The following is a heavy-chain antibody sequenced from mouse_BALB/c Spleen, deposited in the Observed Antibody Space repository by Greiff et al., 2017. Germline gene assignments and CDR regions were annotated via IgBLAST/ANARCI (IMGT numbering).Heavy chain of an antibody. CDR3: ARGLRRGMDY. Sequence: EVQGVESGAELVKPGASVKLSCTASGFTIKDTYMHWVKQRPEQGLEWIGRIDPANGNTIYDPKFQGKASITADTSSNTAYLQLSSLTSEDTAVYYCARGLRRGMDYWGQGTSVTVSS. V-gene: IGHV14-3*02. J-gene: IGHJ4*01. CDR1: GFTIKDTY. D-gene: IGHD2-12*01. CDR2: IDPANGNT.